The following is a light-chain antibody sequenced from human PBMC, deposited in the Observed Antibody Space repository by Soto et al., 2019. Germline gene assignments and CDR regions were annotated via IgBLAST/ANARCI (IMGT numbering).Light chain of an antibody. J-gene: IGKJ2*01. CDR1: QGISDY. V-gene: IGKV1-9*01. CDR3: QQLNSYPYT. CDR2: AAS. Sequence: DIQLTQSPSFLSASVGDRVTISCRASQGISDYLAWYQQKPGRAPTLLIYAASTLLSGVPSRFSGSGSGTEFTLTISTLQTEDFATYYCQQLNSYPYTFGQGTKLEIK.